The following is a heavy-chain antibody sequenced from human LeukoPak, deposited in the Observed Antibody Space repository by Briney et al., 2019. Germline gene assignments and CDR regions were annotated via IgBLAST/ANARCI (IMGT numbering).Heavy chain of an antibody. V-gene: IGHV3-23*01. CDR2: INTGDIT. D-gene: IGHD3-22*01. CDR3: VKGGFTYYDD. CDR1: GFTFDYSA. Sequence: GGSLRLSCAASGFTFDYSAMTWVRQAPEKGLEWVSTINTGDITFYANSVKGRFTISRDNSKNALFLQMDSLRAEDTAIYYCVKGGFTYYDDWGQGTLVTVSS. J-gene: IGHJ4*02.